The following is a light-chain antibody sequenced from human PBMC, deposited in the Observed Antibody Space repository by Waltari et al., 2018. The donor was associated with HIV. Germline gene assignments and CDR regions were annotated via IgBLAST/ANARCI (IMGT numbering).Light chain of an antibody. CDR3: QQHYTTPLT. CDR2: WAS. Sequence: DIVMTQSPDSLAVSLGERDTITCKSSQSVLYSSNNKNYLAWYQQKPGQPPKLLIYWASARESGVPDRFSASGSGTDFTLTISSLQAEDVAVYYCQQHYTTPLTFGGGTKVEI. V-gene: IGKV4-1*01. J-gene: IGKJ4*01. CDR1: QSVLYSSNNKNY.